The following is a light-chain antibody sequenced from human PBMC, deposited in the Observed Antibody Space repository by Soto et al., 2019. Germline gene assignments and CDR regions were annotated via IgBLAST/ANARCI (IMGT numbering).Light chain of an antibody. CDR2: WAS. V-gene: IGKV4-1*01. J-gene: IGKJ1*01. Sequence: DIVMTQSPDSLAVSLGERATINCKSSQSVLYSSNNKNYLAWYQQKPGQPPKLLIYWASTRESGVPDRFSGSGSGTDFTLTSSGVQAEDGAVYYCQQYDSTPRTFGQGTKVVIK. CDR3: QQYDSTPRT. CDR1: QSVLYSSNNKNY.